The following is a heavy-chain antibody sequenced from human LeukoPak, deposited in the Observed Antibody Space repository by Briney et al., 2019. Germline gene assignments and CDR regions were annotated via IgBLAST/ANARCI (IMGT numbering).Heavy chain of an antibody. J-gene: IGHJ4*02. CDR2: ISGSGGST. Sequence: GGSLRLSCAASGFTFSSYAMSWVRQAPGKGLEWVSAISGSGGSTYYADSVKGRFTISRDNSKNTLYLQMNSLRAEDTAVYYCARGERYYDILTGYYSPVDDWGQGTLVTVSS. CDR1: GFTFSSYA. V-gene: IGHV3-23*01. CDR3: ARGERYYDILTGYYSPVDD. D-gene: IGHD3-9*01.